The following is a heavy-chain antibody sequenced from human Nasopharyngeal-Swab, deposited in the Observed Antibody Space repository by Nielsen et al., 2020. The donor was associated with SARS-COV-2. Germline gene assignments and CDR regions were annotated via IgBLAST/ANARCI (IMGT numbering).Heavy chain of an antibody. D-gene: IGHD4-17*01. Sequence: SETLSLTCTVSGGSISSYYWSWIRQPAGKGLGWIGRIYTSGSTNYNPSLKSRVTMSVDTSKNQFSLKLSSVTAADTAVYYCARDRKEMSGYGDGPLDYWGQGTLVTVSS. CDR1: GGSISSYY. V-gene: IGHV4-4*07. CDR2: IYTSGST. CDR3: ARDRKEMSGYGDGPLDY. J-gene: IGHJ4*02.